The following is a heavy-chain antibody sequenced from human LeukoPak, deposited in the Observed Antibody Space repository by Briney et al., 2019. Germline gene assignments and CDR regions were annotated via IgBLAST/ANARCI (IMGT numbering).Heavy chain of an antibody. Sequence: KTGGSLRLSCAASGFTFSNAWMSWVRQAPGKGLEWVGRIKSKTDGGTIDYAAPVKGRFIISRDDSKNTLYLQINSLKTEDTAVYYCTTGGITMVRGVITSFDYWGQGTLVTVSS. CDR3: TTGGITMVRGVITSFDY. CDR1: GFTFSNAW. CDR2: IKSKTDGGTI. D-gene: IGHD3-10*01. V-gene: IGHV3-15*01. J-gene: IGHJ4*02.